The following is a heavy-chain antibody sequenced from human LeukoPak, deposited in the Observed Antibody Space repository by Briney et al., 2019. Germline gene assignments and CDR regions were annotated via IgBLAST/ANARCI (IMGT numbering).Heavy chain of an antibody. Sequence: GGSLRLSCTTSGFTFTLYLIALIRQSPGKGLEWVTNINQDESQQYYLESVEGRFTVSRDNARNSVYLHMNNLRVEDTAVYYCSNGIYSPSYWGRGTLVTVSS. CDR3: SNGIYSPSY. CDR2: INQDESQQ. V-gene: IGHV3-7*02. CDR1: GFTFTLYL. J-gene: IGHJ4*02. D-gene: IGHD6-13*01.